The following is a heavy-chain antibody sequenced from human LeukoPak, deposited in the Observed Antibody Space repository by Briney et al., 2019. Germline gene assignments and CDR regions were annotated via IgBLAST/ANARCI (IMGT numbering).Heavy chain of an antibody. CDR3: ARAPSYSSGWLYYYYGMDV. CDR1: GGSFSGYY. V-gene: IGHV4-34*01. D-gene: IGHD6-19*01. Sequence: PSETLSLTCAVYGGSFSGYYWSRIRQPPGKGLEWIGEINHSGSTNYNPSLKSRVTISVDTSKNQFSLKLSSVTAADTAVYYCARAPSYSSGWLYYYYGMDVWGQGTTVTVSS. CDR2: INHSGST. J-gene: IGHJ6*02.